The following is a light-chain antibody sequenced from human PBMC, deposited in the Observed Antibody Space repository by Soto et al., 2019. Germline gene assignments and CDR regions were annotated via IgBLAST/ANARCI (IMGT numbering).Light chain of an antibody. J-gene: IGLJ1*01. V-gene: IGLV2-11*01. CDR3: CSYAGSYSYV. CDR2: DVS. Sequence: QSALTQPRSVSGSPGQSVTISCTGTSSDVGGYNYVSWYQQHPGKAPKLMIYDVSKRPSVVPDRFSVFKYGNTASLTISGLQAEDEADYYCCSYAGSYSYVFGTGTKVTVL. CDR1: SSDVGGYNY.